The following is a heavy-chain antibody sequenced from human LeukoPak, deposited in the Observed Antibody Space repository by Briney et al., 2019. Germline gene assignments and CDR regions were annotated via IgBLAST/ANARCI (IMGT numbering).Heavy chain of an antibody. CDR3: AKGYFDWLAPYAFDI. CDR1: GFTFSNYV. D-gene: IGHD3-9*01. Sequence: GGSLRLSCAASGFTFSNYVMSWVRQAPGKGLEWVSVISGSDDSTYHADSVKGRFTISRDNSRNTLYLQMNSLRAEDTAIYYCAKGYFDWLAPYAFDIWGQGTMVTVSS. J-gene: IGHJ3*02. CDR2: ISGSDDST. V-gene: IGHV3-23*01.